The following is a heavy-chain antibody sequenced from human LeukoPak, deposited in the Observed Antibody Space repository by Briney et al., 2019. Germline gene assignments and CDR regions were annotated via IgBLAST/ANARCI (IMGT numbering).Heavy chain of an antibody. D-gene: IGHD2-21*01. V-gene: IGHV1-46*01. CDR2: INPSGGST. CDR1: GYTFTSYY. Sequence: ASVKVSCKASGYTFTSYYMHWVRQAPGQGLEWMGIINPSGGSTSHAQKFQGRVTMTRGTSTSTVYMELSSLRSEDTAVYYCARDPKGLLQGPGFDYWGQGTLVTVSS. J-gene: IGHJ4*02. CDR3: ARDPKGLLQGPGFDY.